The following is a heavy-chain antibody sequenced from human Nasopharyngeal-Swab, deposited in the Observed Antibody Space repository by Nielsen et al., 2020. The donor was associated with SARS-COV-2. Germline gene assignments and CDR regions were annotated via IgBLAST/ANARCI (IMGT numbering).Heavy chain of an antibody. CDR3: ARVNTIFGVVYFPYYYYMDV. CDR1: GFTFSDYY. CDR2: INSDGSST. J-gene: IGHJ6*03. Sequence: GGSLRLSCAASGFTFSDYYMSWIRQAPGKGLVWVSRINSDGSSTSYADSVKGRFTISRDNAKNTLYLQMNSLRAEDTAVYYCARVNTIFGVVYFPYYYYMDVWGKGTTVTVSS. D-gene: IGHD3-3*01. V-gene: IGHV3-74*01.